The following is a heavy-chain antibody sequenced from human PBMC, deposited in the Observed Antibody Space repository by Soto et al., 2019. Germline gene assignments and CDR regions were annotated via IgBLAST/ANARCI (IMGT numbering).Heavy chain of an antibody. D-gene: IGHD6-13*01. J-gene: IGHJ3*01. Sequence: PAENLSLTCAVYGVSFNSYFWNWVRQPPGKELEWVGEATPYGMANYNPSLKSRVTISKDTSNNQFALEVRSLTAADTAVYYCTTSGRRWPDSFDFWGQGAMVTVSS. CDR2: ATPYGMA. CDR1: GVSFNSYF. V-gene: IGHV4-34*01. CDR3: TTSGRRWPDSFDF.